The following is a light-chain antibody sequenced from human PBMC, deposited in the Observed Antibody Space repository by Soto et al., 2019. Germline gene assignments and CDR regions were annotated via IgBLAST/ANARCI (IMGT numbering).Light chain of an antibody. Sequence: DIQMTQSPSTLSASVGDRVTITCRASQSISSWLAWYQQNPGKAPKLLIYKASSLESGVPSRFSGSVSGTEFTLTISSLQPDDFATHYYQQYNSYSYTFGQGTKLEIK. CDR3: QQYNSYSYT. CDR2: KAS. V-gene: IGKV1-5*03. J-gene: IGKJ2*01. CDR1: QSISSW.